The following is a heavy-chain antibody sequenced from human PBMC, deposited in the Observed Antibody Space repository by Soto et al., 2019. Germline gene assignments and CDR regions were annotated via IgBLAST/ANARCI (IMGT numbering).Heavy chain of an antibody. Sequence: QVQLVQSGAEVKKPGSSVKVSCKASGGTFSSYAISWVRQAPGQGLEWMGGIIPISDTTNYAQKFQGRVTITADESTSTAYMEVSILPSVATRVPYRAISPGISTSLNISYYHYYGMDVWCQEPTVTFSS. CDR1: GGTFSSYA. D-gene: IGHD2-2*01. CDR3: AISPGISTSLNISYYHYYGMDV. V-gene: IGHV1-69*01. CDR2: IIPISDTT. J-gene: IGHJ6*02.